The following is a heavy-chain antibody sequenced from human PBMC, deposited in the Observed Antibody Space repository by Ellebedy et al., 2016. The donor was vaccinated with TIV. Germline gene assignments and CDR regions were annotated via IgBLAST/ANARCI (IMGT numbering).Heavy chain of an antibody. J-gene: IGHJ4*02. V-gene: IGHV4-34*01. D-gene: IGHD3-10*01. CDR2: INHSGST. CDR1: GGSFSGYY. Sequence: MPSETLSLTCAVYGGSFSGYYWSWIRQPPGKGLEWIGEINHSGSTNYNPSLKSRLTISVDTSKNQFSLKLSSVTAADTAVYYCARGDIPLLWFGESNSPNFDYWGQGTLVTVSS. CDR3: ARGDIPLLWFGESNSPNFDY.